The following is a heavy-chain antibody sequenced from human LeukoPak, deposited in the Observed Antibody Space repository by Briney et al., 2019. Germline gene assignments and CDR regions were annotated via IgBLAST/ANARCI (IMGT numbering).Heavy chain of an antibody. CDR3: AKGRGTFWSGLVSDY. D-gene: IGHD3-3*01. V-gene: IGHV3-74*01. J-gene: IGHJ4*02. CDR1: GFTFSSYW. CDR2: INSDGSST. Sequence: PGGSLRLSCAASGFTFSSYWMHWVRQAPGKGLVWVSRINSDGSSTSYADSVKGRFTISRDNAKNTLYLQMNSLRAEDTAVYYCAKGRGTFWSGLVSDYWGQGTLVTVSS.